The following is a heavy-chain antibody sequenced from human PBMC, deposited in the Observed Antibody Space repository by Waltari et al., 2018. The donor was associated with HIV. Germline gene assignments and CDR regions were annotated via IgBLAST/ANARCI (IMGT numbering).Heavy chain of an antibody. D-gene: IGHD5-18*01. V-gene: IGHV3-66*01. CDR3: ASPDTTMVHGHYYFYHMDV. CDR2: IYAGGST. Sequence: EVQLVESGGGLVQPGGSLRLSCAASGFTVSSNYMSWVRQAPGKGLEWVSMIYAGGSTYYAHSVKGRFTISRDNSKNTLHLQMNSLRAEDTAVYYCASPDTTMVHGHYYFYHMDVWGQGTTVTVSS. J-gene: IGHJ6*02. CDR1: GFTVSSNY.